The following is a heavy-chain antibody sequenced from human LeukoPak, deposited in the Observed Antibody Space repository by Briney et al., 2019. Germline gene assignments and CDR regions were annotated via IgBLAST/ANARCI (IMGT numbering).Heavy chain of an antibody. CDR3: ARGRPYYYDSSGYSDY. Sequence: ASVKVSCKASGYTFTSYYMHWIRQATGQGLEWMGWMNPNSGNTGYAQKFQGRVTMTRNTSISTAYMELSSLRSEDTAVYYCARGRPYYYDSSGYSDYWGQGTLVTVSS. J-gene: IGHJ4*02. D-gene: IGHD3-22*01. V-gene: IGHV1-8*02. CDR2: MNPNSGNT. CDR1: GYTFTSYY.